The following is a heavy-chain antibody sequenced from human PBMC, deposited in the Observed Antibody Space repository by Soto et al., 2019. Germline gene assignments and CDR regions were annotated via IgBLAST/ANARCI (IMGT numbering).Heavy chain of an antibody. D-gene: IGHD3-3*01. CDR3: AHRVLRSVFGLVTTTAIYFDF. J-gene: IGHJ4*02. V-gene: IGHV2-5*02. CDR1: GFSLTTSGVG. CDR2: IYWDDDK. Sequence: QITLKESGPTVVKPTETLTLTCTFSGFSLTTSGVGVGWVRQSPGKAPEWLALIYWDDDKRYSTSLKSRLTITKDTSKNQVVLTMANVVPEDTATYYCAHRVLRSVFGLVTTTAIYFDFWGQGTPVVVSS.